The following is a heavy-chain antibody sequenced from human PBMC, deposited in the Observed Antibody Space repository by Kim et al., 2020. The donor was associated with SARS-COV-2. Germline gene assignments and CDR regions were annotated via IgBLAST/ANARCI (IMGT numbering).Heavy chain of an antibody. J-gene: IGHJ3*02. D-gene: IGHD6-19*01. V-gene: IGHV3-48*03. CDR1: GFTFSSYE. Sequence: GGSLRLSCAASGFTFSSYEMNWVRQAPGKRLEWVSYISSSGSTIYYADSVKGRFTISRDNAKNSLYLQMNSLRAEDTAVYYCARSGIAVAGTTVGGAFDIWGQGTMVTVSS. CDR3: ARSGIAVAGTTVGGAFDI. CDR2: ISSSGSTI.